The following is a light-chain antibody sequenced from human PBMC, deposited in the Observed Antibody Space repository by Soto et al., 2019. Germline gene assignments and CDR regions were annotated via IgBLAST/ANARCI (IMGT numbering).Light chain of an antibody. V-gene: IGLV2-14*01. CDR1: STDVGAYNF. Sequence: QSALTQPASVSGSLGQSITIPCTGTSTDVGAYNFVSWYQQHPDKAPKLLIYEVTHRPSGVSNRFSGSKSGNTASLTISGLQAEDEDDYYCRSYTTTTPPVFGAGTELTVL. CDR2: EVT. CDR3: RSYTTTTPPV. J-gene: IGLJ1*01.